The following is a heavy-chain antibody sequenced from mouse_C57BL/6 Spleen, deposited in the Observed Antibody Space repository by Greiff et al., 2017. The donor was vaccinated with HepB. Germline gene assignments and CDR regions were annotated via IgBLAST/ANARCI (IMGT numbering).Heavy chain of an antibody. CDR1: GYAFSSSW. Sequence: QVQLQQSGPERVKPGASGKISCKASGYAFSSSWMNWVKQRPGKGVEWIGRIYPGDGDTNYNGKFKGKATLTADKSSSTAYMQLSSLTSEDSAVYFCARSRGSGYFDYWGQGTTLTVSS. D-gene: IGHD3-2*02. CDR2: IYPGDGDT. CDR3: ARSRGSGYFDY. J-gene: IGHJ2*01. V-gene: IGHV1-82*01.